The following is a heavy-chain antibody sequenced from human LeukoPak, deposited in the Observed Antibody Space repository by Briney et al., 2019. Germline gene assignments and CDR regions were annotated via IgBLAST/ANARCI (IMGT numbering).Heavy chain of an antibody. CDR1: GGSISSYY. D-gene: IGHD6-19*01. CDR3: ARGSSGWYGYYFDY. CDR2: IYYSGST. Sequence: SETLSLTCTVTGGSISSYYWNWIRQPPGKGLEYIGYIYYSGSTNYNPSLKSRITISVDTSKNQFSLKLNSVTAADTAVYYCARGSSGWYGYYFDYWGQGTLVTVSS. J-gene: IGHJ4*02. V-gene: IGHV4-59*01.